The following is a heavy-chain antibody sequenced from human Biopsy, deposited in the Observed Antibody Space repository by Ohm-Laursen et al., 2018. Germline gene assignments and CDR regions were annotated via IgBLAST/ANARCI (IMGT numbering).Heavy chain of an antibody. Sequence: SLRLSCAATGFTFGHYAMHWVRQAPGKGLEWISLIWYDGTNEDYADSVKGRFTISRDNSKNTLYLQINTLTLEDTAFYYCARGLSSGWYGYFDVWGQGTRVTVSS. V-gene: IGHV3-33*01. CDR3: ARGLSSGWYGYFDV. CDR1: GFTFGHYA. D-gene: IGHD6-19*01. J-gene: IGHJ6*02. CDR2: IWYDGTNE.